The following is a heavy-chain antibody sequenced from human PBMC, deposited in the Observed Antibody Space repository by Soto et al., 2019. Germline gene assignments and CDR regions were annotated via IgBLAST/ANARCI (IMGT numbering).Heavy chain of an antibody. J-gene: IGHJ6*02. CDR1: GFTFSNFA. Sequence: GGSLRLSCAASGFTFSNFAMSWVRQAPGKRLEWVSGIIGSGGSTYYADSVKGRFTISRDKSKATLYLQMNSLRGEDTAIYYCAKEGGYSFGPGNYYGMDVWGQGTTVTVSS. D-gene: IGHD5-18*01. CDR3: AKEGGYSFGPGNYYGMDV. CDR2: IIGSGGST. V-gene: IGHV3-23*01.